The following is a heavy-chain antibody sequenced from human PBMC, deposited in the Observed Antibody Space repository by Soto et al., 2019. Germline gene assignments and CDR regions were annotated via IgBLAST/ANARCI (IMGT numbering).Heavy chain of an antibody. CDR2: INTYNGNT. Sequence: ASVKVSCKASGGTFSSYTIGWARQAPGQGLEWMGWINTYNGNTNYAQNLQGRVTLTTDTSTSTAYMELRSLRSNDTAIYYCAMVDVYVTPSPQDVWGQGTTVTVSS. J-gene: IGHJ6*02. CDR3: AMVDVYVTPSPQDV. V-gene: IGHV1-18*01. D-gene: IGHD3-16*01. CDR1: GGTFSSYT.